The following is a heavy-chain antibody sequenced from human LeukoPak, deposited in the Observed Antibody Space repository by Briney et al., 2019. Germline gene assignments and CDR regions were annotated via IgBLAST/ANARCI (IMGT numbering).Heavy chain of an antibody. J-gene: IGHJ4*02. D-gene: IGHD5-18*01. CDR3: ARDARGYSYGSGGPDFDY. V-gene: IGHV1-18*01. Sequence: ASVKVSCKASGYTFTSYGISWVRQAPGQGLEWMGWISAYNGNTNYAQKLQGRVTMTTDTSTSTAYMELRSLRSDDTAVYYCARDARGYSYGSGGPDFDYWGQGTLVTVSS. CDR2: ISAYNGNT. CDR1: GYTFTSYG.